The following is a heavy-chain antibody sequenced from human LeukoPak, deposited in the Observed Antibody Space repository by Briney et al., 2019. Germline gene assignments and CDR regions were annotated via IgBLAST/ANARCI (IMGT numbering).Heavy chain of an antibody. CDR1: GFTFSSYS. J-gene: IGHJ6*03. CDR2: ISGSGGNT. CDR3: AKAGGLDHYYYMDV. V-gene: IGHV3-23*01. Sequence: PGGSLRLSCAASGFTFSSYSMNWVRQAPGKGLEWVSAISGSGGNTYYADSVKGRLTISRDNSRNTLFLQINSLRAEDTAVYYCAKAGGLDHYYYMDVWGRRTAVTVSS.